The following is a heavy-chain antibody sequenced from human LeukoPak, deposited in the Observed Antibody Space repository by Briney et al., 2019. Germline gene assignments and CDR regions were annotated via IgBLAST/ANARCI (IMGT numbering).Heavy chain of an antibody. CDR1: GYTFTGYD. D-gene: IGHD3-9*01. V-gene: IGHV1-8*02. J-gene: IGHJ3*01. Sequence: GSVRVSCTASGYTFTGYDMNWVRQAPGKGLECMGGMNLNGGSTGYAQKFQGRVTMTRNNSISTAYIELSSLRSEDTAVYYCARGQTGAVRYFDWLLSPHDAFDVWGQGTMVTVSS. CDR2: MNLNGGST. CDR3: ARGQTGAVRYFDWLLSPHDAFDV.